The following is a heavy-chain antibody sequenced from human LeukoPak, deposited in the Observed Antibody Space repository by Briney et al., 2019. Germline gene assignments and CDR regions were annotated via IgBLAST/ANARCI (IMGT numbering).Heavy chain of an antibody. Sequence: SETLSLTCAVYGGSLSGYFWSWIRQPPGKGLEWIGEITHSGSTNYSPSFKSRVTISVDTSKTQVSLELNSVTAADTAVYYCAHSATPSSPDSWGQGTLVSVSS. D-gene: IGHD6-13*01. J-gene: IGHJ4*02. CDR2: ITHSGST. CDR1: GGSLSGYF. CDR3: AHSATPSSPDS. V-gene: IGHV4-34*01.